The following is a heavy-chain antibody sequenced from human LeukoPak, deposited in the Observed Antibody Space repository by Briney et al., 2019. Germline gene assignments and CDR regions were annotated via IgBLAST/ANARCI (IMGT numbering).Heavy chain of an antibody. CDR2: IYSGGST. D-gene: IGHD3-10*01. V-gene: IGHV3-53*01. CDR3: ARDRMVRGVIALDY. CDR1: GFTFSSNY. J-gene: IGHJ4*02. Sequence: GGSLRLSCAASGFTFSSNYMSWVRQAPGKGLEWVSVIYSGGSTYYSDSVKGRFTISRDNSKNTLYLQMNSLRAEDTAVYYCARDRMVRGVIALDYWGQGTLVTVSS.